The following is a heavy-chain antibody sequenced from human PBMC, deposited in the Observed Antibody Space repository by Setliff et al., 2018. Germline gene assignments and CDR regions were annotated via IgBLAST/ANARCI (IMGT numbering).Heavy chain of an antibody. CDR1: GGTFSSYA. V-gene: IGHV1-69*13. CDR3: ARESNYYDSSGSDDAFDI. CDR2: IIPIFGTA. Sequence: SVKVSCKASGGTFSSYAISWVRQAPGQGLEWMGGIIPIFGTANYAQKFQGRVTITADESTSTAYMELSSLRSEDTAVYYCARESNYYDSSGSDDAFDIWGQGTMVTV. J-gene: IGHJ3*02. D-gene: IGHD3-22*01.